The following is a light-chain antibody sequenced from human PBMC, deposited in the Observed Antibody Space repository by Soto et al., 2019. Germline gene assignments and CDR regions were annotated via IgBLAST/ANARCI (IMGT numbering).Light chain of an antibody. J-gene: IGKJ1*01. Sequence: DIQMTQSPSSLSASVGDRVTITCRASQSISTYLNWYQQKPGKTPKLLIYAASSLQSGVPSRFSVSVSGTDFSLTISSLQPEDFATYYCQQSYSTPPWTFGQGTKVEIK. V-gene: IGKV1-39*01. CDR1: QSISTY. CDR3: QQSYSTPPWT. CDR2: AAS.